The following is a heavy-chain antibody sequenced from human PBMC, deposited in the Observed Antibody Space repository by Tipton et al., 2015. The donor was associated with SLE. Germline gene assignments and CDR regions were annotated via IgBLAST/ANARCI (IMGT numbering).Heavy chain of an antibody. CDR1: GFTFSSYS. Sequence: SLRLSCAASGFTFSSYSMNWVRQAPGKGLEWVGRIKSKTDGGTTDYAAPVKGRFTISRDDSKNTLYLQMNSLKTEDTAVYYCTTDVTSEPQGLGGQGTLVTVSS. V-gene: IGHV3-15*01. D-gene: IGHD1-26*01. J-gene: IGHJ4*02. CDR2: IKSKTDGGTT. CDR3: TTDVTSEPQGL.